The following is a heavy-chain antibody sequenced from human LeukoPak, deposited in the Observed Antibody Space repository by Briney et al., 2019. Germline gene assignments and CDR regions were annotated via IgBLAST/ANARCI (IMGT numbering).Heavy chain of an antibody. CDR3: AISRYSSGWYREYYYYYMDV. CDR2: FRLGGGNK. J-gene: IGHJ6*03. Sequence: GSPRLSRAASGFTLSNHCLDWVRPAPGKGLGGVAFFRLGGGNKYYADSVKGRFTISRDNSKNTLYLQMNSLRAEDTAVYYYAISRYSSGWYREYYYYYMDVWGKGTTVTVSS. CDR1: GFTLSNHC. V-gene: IGHV3-30*02. D-gene: IGHD6-19*01.